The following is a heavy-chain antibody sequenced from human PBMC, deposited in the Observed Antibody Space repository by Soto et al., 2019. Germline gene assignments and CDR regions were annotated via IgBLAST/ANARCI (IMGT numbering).Heavy chain of an antibody. D-gene: IGHD1-7*01. CDR3: AKAGDWNYVSDF. V-gene: IGHV3-74*01. J-gene: IGHJ4*02. CDR2: VNIDGSST. CDR1: GFPFTHYR. Sequence: GGSLRLSCAASGFPFTHYRIHWVRQSPGKGLVWVSRVNIDGSSTNYADAVKGRFTISRDNSKNMAYLQMNNLTVEDTGVYYCAKAGDWNYVSDFWGQGTLVTVSS.